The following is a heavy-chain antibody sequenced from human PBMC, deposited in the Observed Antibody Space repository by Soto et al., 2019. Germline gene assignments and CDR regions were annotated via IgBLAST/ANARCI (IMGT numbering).Heavy chain of an antibody. CDR3: AKTRGSGTYTTSPFDV. CDR1: GFPFSRYA. V-gene: IGHV3-23*01. D-gene: IGHD1-26*01. Sequence: EVQVLESGGGLVQPGGSLRLSCAASGFPFSRYAMSWVRQAPGKGMEWVSTIHGGGDYTHYTDSVKGRFTISRDNSRNTLYLQRNSLRAEGRSLYDCAKTRGSGTYTTSPFDVWGRGTLVNVSS. CDR2: IHGGGDYT. J-gene: IGHJ2*01.